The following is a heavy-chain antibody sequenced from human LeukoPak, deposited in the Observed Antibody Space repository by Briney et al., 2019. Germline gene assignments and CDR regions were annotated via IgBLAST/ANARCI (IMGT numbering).Heavy chain of an antibody. V-gene: IGHV3-53*01. D-gene: IGHD3-3*02. Sequence: SGGSLRLSCAASGFTVSTNYMNWVRQAPGKGLEWVSILYSGSSTYYADSVEGRFTISRDSSKNTLFLQMTDLSAEDTAVYYCARVGDHFHWYLDLWGRGTLVTVSS. CDR2: LYSGSST. CDR1: GFTVSTNY. J-gene: IGHJ2*01. CDR3: ARVGDHFHWYLDL.